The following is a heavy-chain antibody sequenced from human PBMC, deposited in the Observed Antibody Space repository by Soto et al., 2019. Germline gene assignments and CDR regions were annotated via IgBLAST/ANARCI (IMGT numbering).Heavy chain of an antibody. CDR1: GFTFSSYS. CDR2: ISSSSSYI. Sequence: GGSLRLSCAASGFTFSSYSMNWVRQAPGEGLEWVSSISSSSSYIYYADSVKGRFTISRDNAKNSLYLQMNSLRAEDTAVYYCARDAAPDYCSGGSCYSLINYYYYYGMDVWGQGTTVTV. CDR3: ARDAAPDYCSGGSCYSLINYYYYYGMDV. V-gene: IGHV3-21*01. D-gene: IGHD2-15*01. J-gene: IGHJ6*02.